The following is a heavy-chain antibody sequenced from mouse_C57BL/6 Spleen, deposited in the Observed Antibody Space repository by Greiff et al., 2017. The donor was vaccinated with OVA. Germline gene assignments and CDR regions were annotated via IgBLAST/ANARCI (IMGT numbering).Heavy chain of an antibody. J-gene: IGHJ4*01. Sequence: DVKLVESGGGLVKPGGSLKLSCAASGFTFSDYGMHWVRQAPEKGLEWVAYISSGSSTIYYADTVKGRFTISRDNAKNTLFLQMTSLRSEDTAMYYCAKPFYAMDYWGQGTSVTVSS. CDR2: ISSGSSTI. CDR1: GFTFSDYG. CDR3: AKPFYAMDY. V-gene: IGHV5-17*01.